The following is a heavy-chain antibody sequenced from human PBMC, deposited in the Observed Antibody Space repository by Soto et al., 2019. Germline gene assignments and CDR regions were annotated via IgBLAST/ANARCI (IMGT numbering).Heavy chain of an antibody. CDR1: GYTFTGHY. D-gene: IGHD1-26*01. V-gene: IGHV1-18*04. J-gene: IGHJ4*02. CDR3: ARTPMELGLFDY. CDR2: ITPNSGYT. Sequence: ASVKVSCKASGYTFTGHYVHWVRQAPGQGLEWMGWITPNSGYTNYAQKLQGRVTMTTDTSTSTAYMELRSLRSDDTAVYYCARTPMELGLFDYWGQGTLVTVSS.